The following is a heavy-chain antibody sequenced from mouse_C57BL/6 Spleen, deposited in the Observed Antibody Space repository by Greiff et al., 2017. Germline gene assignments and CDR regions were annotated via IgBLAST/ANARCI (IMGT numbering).Heavy chain of an antibody. CDR3: ACEYPY. CDR2: IDPSASYT. V-gene: IGHV1-69*01. Sequence: QVQLQQPGAELVMPGASVKLSCKASGYTFTSYWMHWVKQRPGQGLEWIGEIDPSASYTNYNQKFQGQSTLTVDKSSSTAYMQLSSLTSEDSAVYYCACEYPYWGQGTLVTVSA. CDR1: GYTFTSYW. J-gene: IGHJ3*01. D-gene: IGHD5-1*01.